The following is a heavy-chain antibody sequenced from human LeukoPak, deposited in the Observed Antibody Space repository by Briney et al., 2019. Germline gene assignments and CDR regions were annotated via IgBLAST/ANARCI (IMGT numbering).Heavy chain of an antibody. J-gene: IGHJ2*01. CDR2: IYKAGNT. Sequence: GGSLRLSCAASGFTVSSNYMNWVRQAPGRGPEWVSVIYKAGNTFYADSVKGRFTMSRDNSKNTLYLQMNSLRAEDTAVYYCARVLLDTNGDQYWYYDPWGRGTLVTVSS. CDR3: ARVLLDTNGDQYWYYDP. CDR1: GFTVSSNY. D-gene: IGHD2-8*01. V-gene: IGHV3-53*01.